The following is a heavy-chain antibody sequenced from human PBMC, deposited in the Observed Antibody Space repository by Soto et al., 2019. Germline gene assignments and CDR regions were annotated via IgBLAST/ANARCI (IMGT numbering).Heavy chain of an antibody. CDR2: ISPSGTT. Sequence: LSLTCAVYGGSFSNNYWTWFRQPPGKGLEWIGEISPSGTTKYIPSLKSRGTISVDTSRKQFFLKVTTVSAADTAVYYCATSLWFGTQPEIWGPGTLVTVSS. CDR3: ATSLWFGTQPEI. V-gene: IGHV4-34*01. D-gene: IGHD3-10*01. CDR1: GGSFSNNY. J-gene: IGHJ4*02.